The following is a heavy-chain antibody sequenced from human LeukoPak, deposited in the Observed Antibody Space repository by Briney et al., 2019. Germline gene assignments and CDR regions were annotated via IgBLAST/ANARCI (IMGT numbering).Heavy chain of an antibody. CDR1: GGSFSGYY. Sequence: PSETLSLTCAVYGGSFSGYYWSWIRQPPGKGLEWIGYIYYSGSTYYNPSLKSRVTISVDTSKNQFSLKLSSVTAADTAVYYCAAGPPYYFDYWGQGTLVTVSS. CDR2: IYYSGST. J-gene: IGHJ4*02. D-gene: IGHD6-13*01. CDR3: AAGPPYYFDY. V-gene: IGHV4-34*11.